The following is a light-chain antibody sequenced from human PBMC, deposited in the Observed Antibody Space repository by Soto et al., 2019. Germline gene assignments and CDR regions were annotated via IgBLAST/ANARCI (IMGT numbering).Light chain of an antibody. Sequence: ELVLTQSPGTLSLSPGERATLSCRASQSVSSSDLAWDQQKPGQAPRLLIYGASSRATGIPDRFSGSGSGTDFTLTISRLEPEDFAVYYWQQYGSSPGTFGQGTKVDIK. J-gene: IGKJ1*01. CDR2: GAS. V-gene: IGKV3-20*01. CDR3: QQYGSSPGT. CDR1: QSVSSSD.